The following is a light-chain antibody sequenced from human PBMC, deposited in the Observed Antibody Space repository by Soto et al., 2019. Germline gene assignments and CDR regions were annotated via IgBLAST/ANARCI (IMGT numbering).Light chain of an antibody. CDR2: GVT. CDR1: SSDVVIFNL. V-gene: IGLV2-18*02. Sequence: QSVLTQPPSVSGSPGQSVTISCTGTSSDVVIFNLVSCYQQSPGTAPKLMIYGVTNRPSGVPDRFSGSKSGNTASLTISGLQAEDEADYYCSSYTSSSTYVFGTGTKVTVL. J-gene: IGLJ1*01. CDR3: SSYTSSSTYV.